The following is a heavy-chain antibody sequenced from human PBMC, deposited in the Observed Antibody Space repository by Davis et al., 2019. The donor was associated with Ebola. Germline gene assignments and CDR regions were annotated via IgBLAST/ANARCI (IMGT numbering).Heavy chain of an antibody. V-gene: IGHV3-30-3*01. D-gene: IGHD1-26*01. Sequence: GGSLRLSCAVSGFTFSNYNMHWVRQAPGKGLEWVAVISYDGSNKYYADSVKGRFTISRDNSKNTLYLQMNSLRAEDTAVYYCARGYSGSYYGANWFDPWGQGTLVTVSS. CDR3: ARGYSGSYYGANWFDP. CDR2: ISYDGSNK. CDR1: GFTFSNYN. J-gene: IGHJ5*02.